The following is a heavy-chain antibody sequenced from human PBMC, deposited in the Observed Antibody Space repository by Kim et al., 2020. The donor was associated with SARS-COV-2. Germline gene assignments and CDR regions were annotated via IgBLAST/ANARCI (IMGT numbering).Heavy chain of an antibody. J-gene: IGHJ4*02. CDR3: ARESPWQQLVRDSDY. Sequence: PSLSSRVTMSVDTSKNQFSLKLSSVTAADTAVYYCARESPWQQLVRDSDYWGQGTLVTVSS. V-gene: IGHV4-4*07. D-gene: IGHD6-13*01.